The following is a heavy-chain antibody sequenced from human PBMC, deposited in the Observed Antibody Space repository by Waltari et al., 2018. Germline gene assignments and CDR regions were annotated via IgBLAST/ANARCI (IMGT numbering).Heavy chain of an antibody. Sequence: QVQLVQSGAAVKKPGSSVKVSCKASGGTFSSYAISWVRQDPGPGLEWMGGIIPIFGTANYAQKFQGRVTSTTDESTSTAYMELSSLRSEDTAVYYCARVPEYSSSSDYYYYMDVWGKGTTVTVSS. J-gene: IGHJ6*03. CDR1: GGTFSSYA. CDR2: IIPIFGTA. D-gene: IGHD6-6*01. V-gene: IGHV1-69*05. CDR3: ARVPEYSSSSDYYYYMDV.